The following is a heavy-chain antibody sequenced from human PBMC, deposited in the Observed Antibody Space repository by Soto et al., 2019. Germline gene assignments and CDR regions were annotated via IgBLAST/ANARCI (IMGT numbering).Heavy chain of an antibody. J-gene: IGHJ4*02. D-gene: IGHD5-12*01. CDR3: ARSGGDTVATVPLYYFDY. Sequence: GGSLRLSCAASGFTFSSYWMNWVRQAPGKGLEWVANIKQEGTEKYYVDSVKGRFTISRDNAKNSLYLQMNSLRAEDTAVYYCARSGGDTVATVPLYYFDYWGQGTLVTVSS. V-gene: IGHV3-7*01. CDR2: IKQEGTEK. CDR1: GFTFSSYW.